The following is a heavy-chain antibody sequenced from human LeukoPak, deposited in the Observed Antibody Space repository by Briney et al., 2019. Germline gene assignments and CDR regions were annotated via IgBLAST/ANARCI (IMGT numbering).Heavy chain of an antibody. CDR3: ATNYYDSSGYYYPFFDY. CDR1: GYSISSGYY. Sequence: SETLSLTCTVSGYSISSGYYWGWIRQPPGKGLEWIGSIYHSGSTYYNPSLKSRVTISVDTSKNQFSLKLSSVTAADTAVYYCATNYYDSSGYYYPFFDYWGQGTLVTVSS. D-gene: IGHD3-22*01. J-gene: IGHJ4*02. CDR2: IYHSGST. V-gene: IGHV4-38-2*02.